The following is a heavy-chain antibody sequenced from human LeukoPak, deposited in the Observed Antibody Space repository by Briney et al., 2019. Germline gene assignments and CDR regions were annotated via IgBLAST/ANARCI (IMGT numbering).Heavy chain of an antibody. V-gene: IGHV4-4*07. CDR1: GGSISSYY. D-gene: IGHD6-6*01. CDR3: ARDHRPFLSIAARRYYDMDV. CDR2: IYTSGST. Sequence: PSETLSLTCTVSGGSISSYYWSWIRQPAGKGLEWIGRIYTSGSTNYNPSLKSRATMSVDTSKNQFSLKLSSVTAADTAVYYCARDHRPFLSIAARRYYDMDVWGKGTTVTVSS. J-gene: IGHJ6*03.